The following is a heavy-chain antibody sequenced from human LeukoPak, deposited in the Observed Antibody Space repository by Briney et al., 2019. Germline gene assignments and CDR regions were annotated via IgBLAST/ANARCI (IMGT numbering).Heavy chain of an antibody. D-gene: IGHD2-15*01. J-gene: IGHJ3*02. Sequence: SETLSLTCTVSGGPISSSSYYWGWIRQSPGKGLEWIGSIYYSGSTYYNPSLKSRVTISVDTSKNQFSLKVSSVTAAETAVYYCARPALGAFDIWGQGTMVTVSS. V-gene: IGHV4-39*01. CDR2: IYYSGST. CDR1: GGPISSSSYY. CDR3: ARPALGAFDI.